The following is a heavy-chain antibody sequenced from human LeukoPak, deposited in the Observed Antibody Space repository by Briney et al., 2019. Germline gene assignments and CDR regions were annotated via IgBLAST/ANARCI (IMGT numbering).Heavy chain of an antibody. V-gene: IGHV3-11*01. CDR3: AKVGYYDSSGEIDY. Sequence: GGSLRLSCVASGFTFSDYYMSWIRQAPGKGLEWVSYISSIGTIYYADSVKGRFTISRDNSKNTLYLQMNSLRAEDTAVYYCAKVGYYDSSGEIDYWGQGTLVTVSS. CDR1: GFTFSDYY. D-gene: IGHD3-22*01. J-gene: IGHJ4*02. CDR2: ISSIGTI.